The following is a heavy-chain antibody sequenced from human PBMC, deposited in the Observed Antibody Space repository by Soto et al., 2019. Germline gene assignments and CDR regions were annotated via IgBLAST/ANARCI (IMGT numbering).Heavy chain of an antibody. D-gene: IGHD2-2*01. Sequence: SLRLSCAASGFTFSSYSMNWVRQAPGKGVGWVSKINSSSSTKKYAESVKRRITISRDNAKNSLYLQKKKLRAVDTAVYYCTRDLPRYCSSTSCSPWYWGQGTLVTVSS. V-gene: IGHV3-48*01. J-gene: IGHJ4*02. CDR2: INSSSSTK. CDR1: GFTFSSYS. CDR3: TRDLPRYCSSTSCSPWY.